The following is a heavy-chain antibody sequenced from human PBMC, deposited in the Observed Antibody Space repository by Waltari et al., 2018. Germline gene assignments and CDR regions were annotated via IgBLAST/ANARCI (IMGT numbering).Heavy chain of an antibody. CDR3: ARLNPRVVVIDY. Sequence: EVQLVQSGVEVKKPGESLKISCKGSAYSFTRYSIAWVRQMPGKGLEWMGIIHPGDSDTRYSPSFQGQVTISADKSTSTAYLQWSSLKASDTAMYYCARLNPRVVVIDYWGQGTLVTVSS. J-gene: IGHJ4*02. CDR2: IHPGDSDT. V-gene: IGHV5-51*01. D-gene: IGHD2-21*01. CDR1: AYSFTRYS.